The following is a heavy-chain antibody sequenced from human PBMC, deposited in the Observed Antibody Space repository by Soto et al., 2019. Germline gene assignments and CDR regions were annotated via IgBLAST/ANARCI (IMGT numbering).Heavy chain of an antibody. V-gene: IGHV4-4*02. CDR2: IYHSGRA. D-gene: IGHD2-21*01. CDR3: TANGFYSLDY. J-gene: IGHJ4*02. CDR1: GESITNDRW. Sequence: SETLSLTCSISGESITNDRWWSWVRQSPGQGLEWIGEIYHSGRAHYNPSLKTRVIISVDKSKNSFSLTLSSVTAADTAVYYCTANGFYSLDYWGQGSLVTVS.